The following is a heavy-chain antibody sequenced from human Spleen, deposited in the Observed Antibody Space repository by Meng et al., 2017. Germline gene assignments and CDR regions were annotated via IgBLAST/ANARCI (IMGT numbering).Heavy chain of an antibody. CDR2: IYYSGST. CDR3: ARLNYYDSSGYPS. D-gene: IGHD3-22*01. J-gene: IGHJ5*02. Sequence: QVQLQESGPGLVRPSETLSLTCTVSGGSVSSGSYYWSWIRQPPGKGLEWIGYIYYSGSTNYNPSLKSRVTISVDTSKNQFSLKLSSVTAADTAVYYCARLNYYDSSGYPSWGQGTLVTVSS. V-gene: IGHV4-61*01. CDR1: GGSVSSGSYY.